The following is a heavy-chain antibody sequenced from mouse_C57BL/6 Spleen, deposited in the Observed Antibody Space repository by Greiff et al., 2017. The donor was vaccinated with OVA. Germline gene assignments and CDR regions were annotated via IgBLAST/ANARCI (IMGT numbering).Heavy chain of an antibody. CDR1: GYTFTSYW. J-gene: IGHJ2*01. V-gene: IGHV1-52*01. D-gene: IGHD2-14*01. Sequence: QVRLQQPGAELVRPGSSVKLSCKASGYTFTSYWMHWVKQRPIQGLEWIGNIDPSDSETHYNQKFKDKATLTVDKSSSTAYMQLSSLTSEDSAVYYCARFGGTYFDYWGQGTTLTVSS. CDR3: ARFGGTYFDY. CDR2: IDPSDSET.